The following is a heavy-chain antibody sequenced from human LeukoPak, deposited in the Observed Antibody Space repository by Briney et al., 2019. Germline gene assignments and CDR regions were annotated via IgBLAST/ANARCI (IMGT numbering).Heavy chain of an antibody. D-gene: IGHD1-26*01. CDR1: GGSFSGYY. CDR3: ARDELGVSY. CDR2: INHSGTT. J-gene: IGHJ4*02. Sequence: SETLSLTCPVYGGSFSGYYWNWIRQPPGKGLEWIGEINHSGTTNYNPSLKSRVTLSVDTSKNQFSLKLTSVTAADTAVYYCARDELGVSYWGQGTLVIVSS. V-gene: IGHV4-34*01.